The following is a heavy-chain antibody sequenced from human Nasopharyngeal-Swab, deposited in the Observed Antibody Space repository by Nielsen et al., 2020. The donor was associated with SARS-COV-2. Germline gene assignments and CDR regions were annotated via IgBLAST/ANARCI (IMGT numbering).Heavy chain of an antibody. Sequence: GGSLRLSCAASGFTFSSYSMNWVRQAPGKGLEWVSSISSSSSYIYYADSVKGRFTISRDNAKNSLYLQMNSLRAEDTAVYYCARVRFVGELIDAFDIWGLGTMVTVSS. V-gene: IGHV3-21*01. CDR3: ARVRFVGELIDAFDI. CDR1: GFTFSSYS. D-gene: IGHD1-26*01. CDR2: ISSSSSYI. J-gene: IGHJ3*02.